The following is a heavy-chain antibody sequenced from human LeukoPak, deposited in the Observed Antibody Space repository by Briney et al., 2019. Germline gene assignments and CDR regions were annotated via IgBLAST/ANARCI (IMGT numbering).Heavy chain of an antibody. CDR1: GFTFDDYA. J-gene: IGHJ4*02. D-gene: IGHD1-26*01. CDR3: AKDMWELPLAPVDY. V-gene: IGHV3-9*01. CDR2: ISWNSGSI. Sequence: LPGGSLRLSCAASGFTFDDYAMHWVRQAPGKGLEWVSGISWNSGSIGYAESVKGRFTISRDNAKNSLYLQMNSLRAEDTALYYCAKDMWELPLAPVDYWGQGTLVTVSS.